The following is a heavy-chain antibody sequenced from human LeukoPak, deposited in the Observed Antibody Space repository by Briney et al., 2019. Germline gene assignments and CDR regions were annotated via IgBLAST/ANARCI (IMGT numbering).Heavy chain of an antibody. V-gene: IGHV3-73*01. CDR3: ARQWRGNSDYYYYGLDV. Sequence: GGSLRLSCAASGFALSGSAMHWVRQASGKGLEWVGRIRSKGNSYATAYAASVSGRFTISRDDSNNTAYLQMSSLKPEDTAVYYCARQWRGNSDYYYYGLDVWGQGTTVTVSS. J-gene: IGHJ6*02. CDR2: IRSKGNSYAT. D-gene: IGHD4-23*01. CDR1: GFALSGSA.